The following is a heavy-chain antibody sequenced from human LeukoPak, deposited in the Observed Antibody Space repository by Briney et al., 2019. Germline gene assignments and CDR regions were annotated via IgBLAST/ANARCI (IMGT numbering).Heavy chain of an antibody. CDR1: GGSISSGGYY. D-gene: IGHD1-14*01. Sequence: SETLSLTCTVSGGSISSGGYYWRWIRQHPGKGLEWIGYIYYSGSTYYNPSLKSRVTISVDTSKNQFSLKLSSVIAADTAVYYCARDVLAGILDIWGQGTMVTVSS. CDR3: ARDVLAGILDI. CDR2: IYYSGST. V-gene: IGHV4-31*03. J-gene: IGHJ3*02.